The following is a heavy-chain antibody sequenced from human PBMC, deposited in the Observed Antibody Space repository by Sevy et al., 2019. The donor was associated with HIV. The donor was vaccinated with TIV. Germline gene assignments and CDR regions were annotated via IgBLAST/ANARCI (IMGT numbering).Heavy chain of an antibody. V-gene: IGHV1-69*13. CDR1: GGTFSSYA. CDR3: ASSSYGGNLGAFDI. D-gene: IGHD4-17*01. CDR2: INLIFGTA. Sequence: ASVKVSCKASGGTFSSYAISWVRQAPGQGLEWMGGINLIFGTANYAQKFQGRVTITADESTSTAYMELSSLRSEDTAVYYCASSSYGGNLGAFDIWGQGTMVTVSS. J-gene: IGHJ3*02.